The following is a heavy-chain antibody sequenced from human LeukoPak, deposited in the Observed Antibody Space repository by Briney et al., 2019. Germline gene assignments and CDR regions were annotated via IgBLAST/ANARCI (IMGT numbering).Heavy chain of an antibody. J-gene: IGHJ4*02. CDR1: GFTFSSYA. D-gene: IGHD2-2*02. CDR2: ISGSGGST. V-gene: IGHV3-23*01. Sequence: GGSLRLSCAASGFTFSSYAMSWVRQAPGKGLEWVSAISGSGGSTYYADSVKGRFTISRDNSKNTLYLQMNSLRAEDTAVYYCAKRYCSSTSCYKPFDYWGQGTLVTVSS. CDR3: AKRYCSSTSCYKPFDY.